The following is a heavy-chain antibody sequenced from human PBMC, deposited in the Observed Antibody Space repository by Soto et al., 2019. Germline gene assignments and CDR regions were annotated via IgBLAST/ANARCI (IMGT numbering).Heavy chain of an antibody. CDR3: AAEATELRYFDWYNFDY. J-gene: IGHJ4*02. D-gene: IGHD3-9*01. Sequence: EASVKVSCKASGFTFTSSAVQWVRQARGQRLEWIGWIVVGSGNTNYAQKFQERVTITRDMSTSTAYMELSSLRSEDTAVYYCAAEATELRYFDWYNFDYWGQGTLVTVSS. V-gene: IGHV1-58*01. CDR2: IVVGSGNT. CDR1: GFTFTSSA.